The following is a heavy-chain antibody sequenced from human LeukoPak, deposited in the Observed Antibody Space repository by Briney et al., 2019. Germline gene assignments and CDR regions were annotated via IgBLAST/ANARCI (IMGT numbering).Heavy chain of an antibody. CDR3: ARDAGYSSGWYGLAFDI. V-gene: IGHV4-59*01. D-gene: IGHD6-19*01. Sequence: SETLSLTCTVSGGSISSYYWSWIRQPPGKGLEWIGYIYYSGGTNYNPSLKSRVTISVDTSKNQFSLKLSSVTAADTAVYYCARDAGYSSGWYGLAFDIWGQGTMVTVSS. CDR2: IYYSGGT. J-gene: IGHJ3*02. CDR1: GGSISSYY.